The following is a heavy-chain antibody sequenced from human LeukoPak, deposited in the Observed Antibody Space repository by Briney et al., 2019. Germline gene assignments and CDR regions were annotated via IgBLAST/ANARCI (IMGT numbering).Heavy chain of an antibody. Sequence: SQTLPLTFPISGDSVSSKSFAWNWTRQSPSRALEWLGRTYYRSKWYNDYAVSVKSRITINPDTSKNQFSLQLNSVTPEDTAVYYCARDSGSYRLYYFDYWGQGTLVTVSS. J-gene: IGHJ4*02. CDR3: ARDSGSYRLYYFDY. V-gene: IGHV6-1*01. CDR2: TYYRSKWYN. CDR1: GDSVSSKSFA. D-gene: IGHD1-26*01.